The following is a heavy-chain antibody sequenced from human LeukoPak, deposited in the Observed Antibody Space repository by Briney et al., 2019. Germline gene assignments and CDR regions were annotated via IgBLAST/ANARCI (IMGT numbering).Heavy chain of an antibody. D-gene: IGHD6-13*01. J-gene: IGHJ4*02. CDR3: ARNWYGSSWSEQIYYFDY. Sequence: SETLSLTCTVSGGSISSSSYYWGWIRQPPGKGLEWIGSIYYSGSTYYNPSLKSRVTISVDTSKNQFSLKLSSVTAADTAVYYCARNWYGSSWSEQIYYFDYWGQGTLVTVSS. CDR1: GGSISSSSYY. CDR2: IYYSGST. V-gene: IGHV4-39*07.